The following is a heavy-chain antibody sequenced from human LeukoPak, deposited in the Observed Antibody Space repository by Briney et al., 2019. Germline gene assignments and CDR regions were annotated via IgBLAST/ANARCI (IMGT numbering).Heavy chain of an antibody. V-gene: IGHV4-34*01. CDR1: GGSFSGYY. J-gene: IGHJ4*02. Sequence: SETLSLTCAVYGGSFSGYYWSWIRQPPGKGLEWIGAINHSGSTNYNPSLKSRVTISVDTSKNQFSLKLSSVTAADTAVYYCARGSSWYQPDYWGQGTLVTVSS. CDR2: INHSGST. CDR3: ARGSSWYQPDY. D-gene: IGHD6-13*01.